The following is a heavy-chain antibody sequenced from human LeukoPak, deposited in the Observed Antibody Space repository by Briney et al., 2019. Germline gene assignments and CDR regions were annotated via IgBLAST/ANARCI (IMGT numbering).Heavy chain of an antibody. CDR3: ANKNGYNWFDP. CDR1: GFTFSSYG. Sequence: GGSLRLSCVASGFTFSSYGMSWVRQAPGKGLEWVSAISGSGGSTYYADSVKGRFTISRDNSKNTLYLQMNSLRAEDTAVYYCANKNGYNWFDPWGQGTLVTVSS. J-gene: IGHJ5*02. V-gene: IGHV3-23*01. D-gene: IGHD2-2*03. CDR2: ISGSGGST.